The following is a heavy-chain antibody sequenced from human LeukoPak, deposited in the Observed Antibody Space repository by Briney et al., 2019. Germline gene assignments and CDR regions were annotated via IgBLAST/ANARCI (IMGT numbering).Heavy chain of an antibody. V-gene: IGHV1-2*02. CDR1: GYTFTGYY. CDR3: ARVPGIAGRPHYHMDV. CDR2: INPNSGGT. D-gene: IGHD6-6*01. J-gene: IGHJ6*03. Sequence: ASVKVSCKASGYTFTGYYMHWVRQAPGQGLEWMGWINPNSGGTNYAQKFQGRVTMTRDTSISTAYMELSRLRSDDTAVYYCARVPGIAGRPHYHMDVWGKGTTVTVSS.